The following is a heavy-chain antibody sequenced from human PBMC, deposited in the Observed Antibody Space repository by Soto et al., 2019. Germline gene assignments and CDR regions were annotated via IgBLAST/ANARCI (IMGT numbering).Heavy chain of an antibody. CDR3: AKDIGYCSSTSCPFDY. J-gene: IGHJ4*02. V-gene: IGHV3-9*01. D-gene: IGHD2-2*01. Sequence: EVQLVESGGGSVQPGRSLRLSCAASGFTFDDYAMHWVRQAPGKGLEWVSGISWNSGSIGYADSVKGRFTISRDNAKNSLYLQMNSLRAEDTALYYCAKDIGYCSSTSCPFDYWGQGTLVTVSS. CDR2: ISWNSGSI. CDR1: GFTFDDYA.